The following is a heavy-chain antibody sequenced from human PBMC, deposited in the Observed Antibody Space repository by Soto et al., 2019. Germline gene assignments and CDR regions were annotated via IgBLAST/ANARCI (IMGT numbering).Heavy chain of an antibody. CDR1: GGSISSTNYY. J-gene: IGHJ4*02. D-gene: IGHD2-2*01. CDR2: ISYSGNT. V-gene: IGHV4-39*01. Sequence: PSETLSLTCTVSGGSISSTNYYWGWIRQPPGKGLEWIGSISYSGNTYSNPSLKSRVTISVDTSKNQFSLKLTSVAAADTAVYYCARHEGYCSSTSCYAGDFDYWGQGTLVTVSS. CDR3: ARHEGYCSSTSCYAGDFDY.